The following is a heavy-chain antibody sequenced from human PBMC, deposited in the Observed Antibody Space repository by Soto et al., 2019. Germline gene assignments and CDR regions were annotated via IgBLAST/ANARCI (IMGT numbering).Heavy chain of an antibody. D-gene: IGHD3-22*01. CDR1: GDFISSGGYS. Sequence: QLQLQESGSGLVKPSQTLSLTCAVSGDFISSGGYSWNWIRQPPGKGLEWIGYIYHSGGPDYNPSLKSRVTITVDSSNNQFSLNLRSVTAADTAVYYCARDSRSGYYLQYWGQGTLVTVSS. CDR3: ARDSRSGYYLQY. J-gene: IGHJ4*02. V-gene: IGHV4-30-2*01. CDR2: IYHSGGP.